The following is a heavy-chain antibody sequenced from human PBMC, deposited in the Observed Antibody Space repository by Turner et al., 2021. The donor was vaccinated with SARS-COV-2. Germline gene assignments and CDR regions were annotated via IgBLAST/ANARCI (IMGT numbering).Heavy chain of an antibody. CDR1: GYTFTAYY. J-gene: IGHJ3*02. CDR2: ISPHSGDT. D-gene: IGHD3-16*01. CDR3: AREGGFSYDHDTFRM. Sequence: QVHLVLSGAEVRKPGASVKVSCKASGYTFTAYYIHWLRQAPGQGPEWMGCISPHSGDTNYSHKSQGRVTITRDTSINTAYMELSRLRSDDTAVYYCAREGGFSYDHDTFRMWGQGTMVTVSS. V-gene: IGHV1-2*07.